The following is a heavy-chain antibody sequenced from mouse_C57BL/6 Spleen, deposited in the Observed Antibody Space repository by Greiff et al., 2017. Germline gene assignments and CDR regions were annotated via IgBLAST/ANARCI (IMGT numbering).Heavy chain of an antibody. CDR3: TGYSNYVWYFDV. Sequence: EVKLMESGGGLVQPGGSMKLSCVASGFTFSNYWMNWVRQSPEKGLEWVAQIRLKSDNYATHYAESVKGRFTISRDDSKSSVYLQMNNLRAEDTGIYYCTGYSNYVWYFDVWGTGTTVTVSS. CDR2: IRLKSDNYAT. V-gene: IGHV6-3*01. D-gene: IGHD2-5*01. J-gene: IGHJ1*03. CDR1: GFTFSNYW.